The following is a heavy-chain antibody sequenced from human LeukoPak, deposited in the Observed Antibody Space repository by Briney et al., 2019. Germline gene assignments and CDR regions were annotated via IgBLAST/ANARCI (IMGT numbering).Heavy chain of an antibody. D-gene: IGHD6-19*01. J-gene: IGHJ4*02. Sequence: SETLSLTCTVSGGSISSSSYHWGWIRQPPGKGLEWIGSIYYSGSTYYNPSLKGRVTISVDTSKNQFSLKLSSVTAADTAVYYCARVRQWLETDFDYWGQGTLVTVSS. V-gene: IGHV4-39*01. CDR2: IYYSGST. CDR3: ARVRQWLETDFDY. CDR1: GGSISSSSYH.